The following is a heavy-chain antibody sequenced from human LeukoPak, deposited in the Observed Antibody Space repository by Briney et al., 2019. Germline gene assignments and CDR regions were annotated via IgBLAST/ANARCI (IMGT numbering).Heavy chain of an antibody. CDR3: AREGYGDYCFDY. D-gene: IGHD4-17*01. CDR2: INPNSGGA. CDR1: GYTFTGYY. V-gene: IGHV1-2*02. Sequence: ASVKVSCKASGYTFTGYYMHWVRQAPGQGLEWMGWINPNSGGANYAQKFQGRVTMTRDTSISTAYMELSRLRSDDTAVYYCAREGYGDYCFDYWGQGTLVTVSS. J-gene: IGHJ4*02.